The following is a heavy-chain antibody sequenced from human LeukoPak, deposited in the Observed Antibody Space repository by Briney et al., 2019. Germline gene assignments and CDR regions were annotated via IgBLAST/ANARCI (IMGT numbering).Heavy chain of an antibody. Sequence: GGSLRLSCAASGFTLRTYGMHWVRQAPGKGLEWVAFIRNDESNKYYADSVKGRFTISRDNSKNTLYLQMNSLRAEDTAVYYCAKVLGGSSAWYARGFDYWGQGTLVTVSS. J-gene: IGHJ4*02. CDR1: GFTLRTYG. CDR3: AKVLGGSSAWYARGFDY. V-gene: IGHV3-30*02. D-gene: IGHD6-19*01. CDR2: IRNDESNK.